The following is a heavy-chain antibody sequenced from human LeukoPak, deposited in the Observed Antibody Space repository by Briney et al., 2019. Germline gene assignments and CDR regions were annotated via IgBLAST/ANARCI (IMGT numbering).Heavy chain of an antibody. CDR3: AKDFGIWFGELFSQTLDY. V-gene: IGHV3-30*18. CDR2: ISYDGSSE. Sequence: GRSLRLSCAASGFTFNRYGMYWVRQAPGKGLEWVAVISYDGSSEYYGDSVKGRFTISRDNSKNTVYLQMNSLRVEDAAVYYCAKDFGIWFGELFSQTLDYWGQGTLVTVSS. D-gene: IGHD3-10*01. J-gene: IGHJ4*02. CDR1: GFTFNRYG.